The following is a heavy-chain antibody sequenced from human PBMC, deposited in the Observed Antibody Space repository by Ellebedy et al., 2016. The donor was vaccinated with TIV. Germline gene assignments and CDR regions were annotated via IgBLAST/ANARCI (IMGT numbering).Heavy chain of an antibody. CDR3: TRSPLTLASSWYFDL. V-gene: IGHV1-2*05. D-gene: IGHD3-9*01. CDR2: INPNSGGT. Sequence: AASVKVSCKASGYTFTGYYVHWVRRAPGQGLEWMGRINPNSGGTNYAQKFQGRVTMTRDTSISTVYMELSSLNSDDTVVYYCTRSPLTLASSWYFDLWGRGTLITVSS. J-gene: IGHJ2*01. CDR1: GYTFTGYY.